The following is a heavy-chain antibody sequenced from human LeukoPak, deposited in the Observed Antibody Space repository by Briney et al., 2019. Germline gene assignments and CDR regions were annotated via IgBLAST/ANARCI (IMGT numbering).Heavy chain of an antibody. V-gene: IGHV1-2*02. Sequence: ASVKVSCKASGYTFIGYYMHWVRQAPGQGLEWMGWINPNSGGTNYAQKFQGRVTMTRDTSISTAYMELSRLRSDDTAVYYCARGGAVAGTGYYYYMDVWGKGTTVTVSS. CDR3: ARGGAVAGTGYYYYMDV. CDR1: GYTFIGYY. D-gene: IGHD6-19*01. J-gene: IGHJ6*03. CDR2: INPNSGGT.